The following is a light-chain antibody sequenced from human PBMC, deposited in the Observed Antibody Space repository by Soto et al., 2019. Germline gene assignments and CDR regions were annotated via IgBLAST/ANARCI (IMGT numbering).Light chain of an antibody. CDR1: QSVFYNFNSKNY. V-gene: IGKV4-1*01. Sequence: DIVMTQSPDSLAVSLGERATINCKSSQSVFYNFNSKNYLAWYQQKPGQPPKLLVHWASIRESGVPERFSGSGSATDFTLTISSLQADDVADYYWQQYYISPPTFGGGTKVEIK. CDR3: QQYYISPPT. J-gene: IGKJ4*01. CDR2: WAS.